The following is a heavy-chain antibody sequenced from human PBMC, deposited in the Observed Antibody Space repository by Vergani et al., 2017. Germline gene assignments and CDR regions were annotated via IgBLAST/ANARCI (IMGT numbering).Heavy chain of an antibody. Sequence: EVQLVESGGGLVKPGGSLRLSCAASGFTFSSYSMNWVRQAPGKGLEWVSSISSSSSYIYYADSVKGRFTISRDNAKNSLYLQMNSLRAEDTAVYYCARYGDIVVVPPPYYYYYMDVWGKGP. CDR1: GFTFSSYS. CDR2: ISSSSSYI. J-gene: IGHJ6*03. CDR3: ARYGDIVVVPPPYYYYYMDV. D-gene: IGHD2-2*01. V-gene: IGHV3-21*01.